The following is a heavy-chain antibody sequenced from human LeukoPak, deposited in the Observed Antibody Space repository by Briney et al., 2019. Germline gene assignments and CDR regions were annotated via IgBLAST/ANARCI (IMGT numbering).Heavy chain of an antibody. V-gene: IGHV4-34*01. CDR2: INHSGST. CDR3: ASAVFGAAAGTR. D-gene: IGHD6-13*01. Sequence: PSEALSLTCAVYGGSFSGYYWSWIRQPPGKGLEWIGEINHSGSTNYNPSLKSRVTISVDTSKNQFSLKLSSVTAADTAVYYCASAVFGAAAGTRWGQGTLVTVSS. J-gene: IGHJ4*02. CDR1: GGSFSGYY.